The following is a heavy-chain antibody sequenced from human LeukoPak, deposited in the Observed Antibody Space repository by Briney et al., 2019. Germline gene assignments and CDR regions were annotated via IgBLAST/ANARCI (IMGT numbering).Heavy chain of an antibody. CDR2: VYYSGST. Sequence: PSETLSLTCTVSGGSISSSSYYWGWIRQPPGKGLEWIGGVYYSGSTYYNPSLKSRVTISVDTSKNQFSLKLSSVTAADTAVYYCARQRGAAADYWGQGTLVTVSS. D-gene: IGHD6-13*01. J-gene: IGHJ4*02. V-gene: IGHV4-39*01. CDR3: ARQRGAAADY. CDR1: GGSISSSSYY.